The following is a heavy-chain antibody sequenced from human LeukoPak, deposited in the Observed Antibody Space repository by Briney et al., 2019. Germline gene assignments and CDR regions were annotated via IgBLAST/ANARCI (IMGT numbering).Heavy chain of an antibody. J-gene: IGHJ4*02. V-gene: IGHV1-18*04. Sequence: ASVKVSCKASGYTFTGYYMRWVRQAPGQGLEWMGWISAYNGNTNYAQKLQGRVTMTTDTSTRTAYMDLRSLRSDDTAVYYCARGEDFDYWGQGTLVTVSS. CDR1: GYTFTGYY. CDR3: ARGEDFDY. CDR2: ISAYNGNT.